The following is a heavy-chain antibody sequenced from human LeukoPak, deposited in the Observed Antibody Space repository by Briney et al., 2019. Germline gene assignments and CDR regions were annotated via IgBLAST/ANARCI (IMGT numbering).Heavy chain of an antibody. Sequence: ASVKVSCKASGYTFTGYYMHWVRQAPGQGLEWMGWINPNSGGTNYAQKFQGRVTMTRGTSISTAYMELSRLRPDDTAVYYCAREDYGDYSVYFQHWGQGTLVTVSS. CDR3: AREDYGDYSVYFQH. D-gene: IGHD4-17*01. CDR2: INPNSGGT. J-gene: IGHJ1*01. V-gene: IGHV1-2*02. CDR1: GYTFTGYY.